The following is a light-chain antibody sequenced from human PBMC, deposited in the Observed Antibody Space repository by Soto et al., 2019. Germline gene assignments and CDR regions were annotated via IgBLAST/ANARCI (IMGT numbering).Light chain of an antibody. Sequence: IVLTQSPGTLSLSPGERATLSCMASLSVSSSYLAWYQQKPGQAPRLLIYGASSRATGIPDRFSGSGAGTDFTLTISRLEPEDFAVYYCQQYGSSGYTFGQGTKLEIK. CDR3: QQYGSSGYT. V-gene: IGKV3-20*01. CDR1: LSVSSSY. CDR2: GAS. J-gene: IGKJ2*01.